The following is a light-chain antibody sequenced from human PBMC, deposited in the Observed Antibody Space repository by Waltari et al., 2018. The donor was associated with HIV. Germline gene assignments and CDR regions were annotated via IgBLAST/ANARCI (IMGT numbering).Light chain of an antibody. CDR1: SSDVGGDNY. Sequence: QSALTQPPSASGSPGQSVTISCTGTSSDVGGDNYVSWYKQHPGKAPTLLIYEVSNRPSGVPVLFSGSKSGNTASLTVSGLQAEDEADYYCSSYAGSNNVVFGGGTKLTVL. CDR3: SSYAGSNNVV. J-gene: IGLJ2*01. CDR2: EVS. V-gene: IGLV2-8*01.